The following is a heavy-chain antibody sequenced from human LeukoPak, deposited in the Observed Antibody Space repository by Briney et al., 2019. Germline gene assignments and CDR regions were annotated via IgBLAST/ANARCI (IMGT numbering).Heavy chain of an antibody. CDR1: GFTFSGYS. CDR2: FGAGSTSI. J-gene: IGHJ4*02. Sequence: GGSLRLSCTASGFTFSGYSMNWIRQAPGKGLGWVSSFGAGSTSIYHAGSVKGRFAISRDNAKNSLYLQMNSLRAEDTALYYCAREVSEGFDFWGQGTLVTVSS. V-gene: IGHV3-21*01. D-gene: IGHD3-22*01. CDR3: AREVSEGFDF.